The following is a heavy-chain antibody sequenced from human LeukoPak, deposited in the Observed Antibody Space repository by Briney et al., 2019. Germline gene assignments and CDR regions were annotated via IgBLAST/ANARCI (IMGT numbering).Heavy chain of an antibody. Sequence: SETLSLTCTVSGGSITSYYWTWIRQPPGKGPEWIGYVYFSGSTTYNPSLKSRVTISVDTSKNQFSLKLSSVTAADTAVYYCARTRPYEAYFFDYWGQGTLVTVSS. J-gene: IGHJ4*02. V-gene: IGHV4-59*01. CDR1: GGSITSYY. CDR3: ARTRPYEAYFFDY. CDR2: VYFSGST. D-gene: IGHD5-12*01.